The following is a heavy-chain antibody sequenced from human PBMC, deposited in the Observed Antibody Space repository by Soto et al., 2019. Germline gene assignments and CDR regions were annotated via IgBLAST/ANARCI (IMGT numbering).Heavy chain of an antibody. CDR2: INHSGST. V-gene: IGHV4-34*01. CDR1: GGSCVGFG. D-gene: IGHD6-6*01. CDR3: ARGGRIAARRIGSGYYFDY. J-gene: IGHJ4*02. Sequence: SETLCLTCAVLGGSCVGFGGSLIRQHPGKGLEWIGEINHSGSTNYNPSLKSRVTISVDTSKNQFSLKLSSVTAADTAVYYCARGGRIAARRIGSGYYFDYSGQATLVTLSS.